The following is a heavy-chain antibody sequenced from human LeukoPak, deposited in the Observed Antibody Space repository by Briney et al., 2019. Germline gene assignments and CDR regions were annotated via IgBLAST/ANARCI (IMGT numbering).Heavy chain of an antibody. Sequence: PGGSLGLSCAASGFTFSSYAMSWVRQAPGKGLEWVSAISGSGGSTYYADSVKGRFTISRDNSKNTLYLQMNSLRAEDTAVYYCAKASHYDFWSGYTYYFDYWGQGTLVTVSS. CDR3: AKASHYDFWSGYTYYFDY. D-gene: IGHD3-3*01. V-gene: IGHV3-23*01. J-gene: IGHJ4*02. CDR2: ISGSGGST. CDR1: GFTFSSYA.